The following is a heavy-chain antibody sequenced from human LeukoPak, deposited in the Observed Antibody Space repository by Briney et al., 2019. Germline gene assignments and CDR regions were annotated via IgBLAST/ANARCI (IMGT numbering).Heavy chain of an antibody. Sequence: SVKVSCEASGGTFSSYAISWVRQAPGQGLEWMGGIIPIFGTANYAQKFQGRATITADESTSTAYMELSSLRSEDTAVYHCGVAATRARDYYYYYGMDVWGQGTTVTVSS. D-gene: IGHD2-15*01. CDR1: GGTFSSYA. CDR3: GVAATRARDYYYYYGMDV. J-gene: IGHJ6*02. V-gene: IGHV1-69*01. CDR2: IIPIFGTA.